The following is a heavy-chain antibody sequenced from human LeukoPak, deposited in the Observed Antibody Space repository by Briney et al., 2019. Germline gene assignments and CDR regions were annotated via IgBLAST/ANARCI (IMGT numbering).Heavy chain of an antibody. CDR1: GFTFSSYW. V-gene: IGHV3-7*01. D-gene: IGHD6-6*01. J-gene: IGHJ6*03. Sequence: GGSLRLSCAASGFTFSSYWMSWVRQAPGKGLEWVANIKQDGSEKYYVDSVKGRFTISRDNAKNSLYLQMNSLRAEDTAVYYCARDSSSSPLCYNMDVWGKGTTVTVSS. CDR2: IKQDGSEK. CDR3: ARDSSSSPLCYNMDV.